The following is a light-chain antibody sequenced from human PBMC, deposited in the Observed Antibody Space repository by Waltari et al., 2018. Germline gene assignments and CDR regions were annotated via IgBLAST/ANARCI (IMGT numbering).Light chain of an antibody. Sequence: DIVMTQSPDSLAVSLGERATINCKSSQSVLYSSNNKNYLAWYQQKPGQPPKLLMYWAATRESGVPDRFSGSGAGTDFTLTIRSLQAEDVAVYYCQQYYSTPPVTFGGGTKVEIK. J-gene: IGKJ4*01. V-gene: IGKV4-1*01. CDR1: QSVLYSSNNKNY. CDR2: WAA. CDR3: QQYYSTPPVT.